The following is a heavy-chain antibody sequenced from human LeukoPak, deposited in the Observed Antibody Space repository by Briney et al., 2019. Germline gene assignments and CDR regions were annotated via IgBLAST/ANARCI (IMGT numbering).Heavy chain of an antibody. CDR2: IYYSGST. D-gene: IGHD5-18*01. CDR1: GGSISSYY. J-gene: IGHJ4*02. Sequence: SETLSLTCTVSGGSISSYYWSSIRQPPGKGLEWIGYIYYSGSTNYNPSLKSRVTISVDTSKNQFSLKLSSVTAADTAVYYCARVNGYSYGDYFDYWGQGTLVTVSS. CDR3: ARVNGYSYGDYFDY. V-gene: IGHV4-59*01.